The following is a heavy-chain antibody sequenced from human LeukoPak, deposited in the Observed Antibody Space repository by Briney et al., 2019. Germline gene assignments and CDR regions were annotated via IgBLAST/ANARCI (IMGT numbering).Heavy chain of an antibody. V-gene: IGHV4-34*01. CDR3: ARGSGSGSYWLDYFDY. CDR2: INHSGST. CDR1: GGSFSGYC. D-gene: IGHD3-10*01. Sequence: SETLSLTCAVYGGSFSGYCWSWIRQPPGKGLEWIGEINHSGSTNYNPSLKSRVTISVDTSKNQFSLKLSSVTAADTAVYYCARGSGSGSYWLDYFDYWGQGTLVTVSS. J-gene: IGHJ4*02.